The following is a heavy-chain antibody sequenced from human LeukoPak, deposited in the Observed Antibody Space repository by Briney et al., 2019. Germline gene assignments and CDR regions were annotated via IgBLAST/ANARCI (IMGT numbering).Heavy chain of an antibody. CDR3: ARIGVAATSYFDY. Sequence: ASVKVSCKASGYTFAGYYMHWVRQAPGQGLEWMGWINPNSGGTNYAQKFQGRVTMTRDTSTSTVYMELSSLRSEDTAVYYCARIGVAATSYFDYWGQGTLVTVSS. CDR1: GYTFAGYY. J-gene: IGHJ4*02. CDR2: INPNSGGT. V-gene: IGHV1-2*02. D-gene: IGHD2-15*01.